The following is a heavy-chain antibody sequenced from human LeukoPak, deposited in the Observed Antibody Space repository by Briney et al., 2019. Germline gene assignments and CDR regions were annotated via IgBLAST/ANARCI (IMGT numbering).Heavy chain of an antibody. J-gene: IGHJ5*02. Sequence: GASVKVSCKASGYTFTSYGISWVRQAPGQGLEWMGLIKPDSGGTNYAQNFRGRVTMTRDTSITTAYMELNRLTSDDTAVYYCVRDRPHNWFDPWGQGTLVTVSS. V-gene: IGHV1-2*02. CDR3: VRDRPHNWFDP. CDR2: IKPDSGGT. CDR1: GYTFTSYG.